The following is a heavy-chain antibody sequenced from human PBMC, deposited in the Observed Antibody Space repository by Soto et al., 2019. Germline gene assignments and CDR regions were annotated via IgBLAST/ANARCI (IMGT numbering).Heavy chain of an antibody. D-gene: IGHD1-1*01. CDR3: ARATNWRYFDY. V-gene: IGHV3-23*01. CDR1: GFTFSSYA. Sequence: EVQLLESGGGLVQPGGSLRLSFAASGFTFSSYALTWVRQAPGKGLEWVSIISGSITSTYYADSVKGRFTISRDNSKNTLYLQMNSLRAEDTAVYYCARATNWRYFDYWGQGTLVTVSS. J-gene: IGHJ4*02. CDR2: ISGSITST.